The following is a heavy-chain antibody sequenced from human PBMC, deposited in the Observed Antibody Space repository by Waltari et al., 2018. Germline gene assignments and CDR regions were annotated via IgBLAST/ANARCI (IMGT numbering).Heavy chain of an antibody. CDR3: ARGPAIVVVVAANLGYGMDV. V-gene: IGHV1-46*01. D-gene: IGHD2-15*01. Sequence: QVQLVQSGAEVKKPGASVKVSCKASGYTFTSYYMHWVRQAPGQGLGWMGIINPSGGSTSYAQKFQGRVTMTRDTSTSTVYMELSSLRSEDTAVYYCARGPAIVVVVAANLGYGMDVWGQGTTVTVSS. CDR2: INPSGGST. J-gene: IGHJ6*02. CDR1: GYTFTSYY.